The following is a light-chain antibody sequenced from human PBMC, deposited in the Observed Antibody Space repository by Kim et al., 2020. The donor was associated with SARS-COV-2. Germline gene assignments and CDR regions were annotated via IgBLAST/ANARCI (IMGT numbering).Light chain of an antibody. CDR3: QNYNSVPLT. CDR1: QGIRNH. V-gene: IGKV1-27*01. Sequence: DIQMTQSPSSLSASVGDSVTITCRASQGIRNHLAWYQQKPGRVPKLLIYAASALQSGDPSRFSGSGSGTDFTLTISSLQPEDVATYYYQNYNSVPLTFGGGTKVDIK. J-gene: IGKJ4*01. CDR2: AAS.